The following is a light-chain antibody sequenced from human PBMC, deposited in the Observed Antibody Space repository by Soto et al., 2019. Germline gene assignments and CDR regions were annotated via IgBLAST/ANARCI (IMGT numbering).Light chain of an antibody. CDR2: GAS. CDR1: QSVSSSY. Sequence: EIVLTQSPGTLSLSPGERATLSCMASQSVSSSYLAWYQQKPGQAPRLLIYGASSRATGIPDRFSGSGSGTDFTLTISRLEPEDFAVYYCQQYGSSHEFTFGPGTKVDIK. V-gene: IGKV3-20*01. J-gene: IGKJ3*01. CDR3: QQYGSSHEFT.